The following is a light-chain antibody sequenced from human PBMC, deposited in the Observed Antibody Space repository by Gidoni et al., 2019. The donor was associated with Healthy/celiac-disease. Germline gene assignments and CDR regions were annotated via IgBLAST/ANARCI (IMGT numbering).Light chain of an antibody. CDR1: QSVFYSSNNKNY. V-gene: IGKV4-1*01. J-gene: IGKJ2*01. CDR2: WAS. Sequence: DIVMTQSPDSLAVSLGEGPPINCKSSQSVFYSSNNKNYLAWYQQKPGQPPKLLIYWASTRESGVPDRFRGSGSGTDFTLTISSLQAEDVAVYYCQQYYSTPPYTFGQGTKLEIK. CDR3: QQYYSTPPYT.